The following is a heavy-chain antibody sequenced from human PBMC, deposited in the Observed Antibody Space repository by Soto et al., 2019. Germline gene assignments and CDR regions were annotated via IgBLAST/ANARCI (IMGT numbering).Heavy chain of an antibody. CDR3: AKDPAHCSSTSCPGCESELYFDY. CDR1: GFTFSSYA. Sequence: GGSLRLSCAASGFTFSSYAMSWVRQAPGKGLEWVSAISGSGGSTYYADSVKGRFTISRDNSKNTLYLQMNSLRAEDTAVYYCAKDPAHCSSTSCPGCESELYFDYWGQGTLVTVSS. CDR2: ISGSGGST. J-gene: IGHJ4*02. V-gene: IGHV3-23*01. D-gene: IGHD2-2*01.